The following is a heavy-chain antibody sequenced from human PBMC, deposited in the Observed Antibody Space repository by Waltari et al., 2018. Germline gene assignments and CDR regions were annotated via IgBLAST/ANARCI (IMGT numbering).Heavy chain of an antibody. D-gene: IGHD3-9*01. J-gene: IGHJ5*02. V-gene: IGHV3-23*01. Sequence: EVQLLESGGGLVQPGGSLRLSCSASGLSFSNYAMTWVRQAPERGLEWVSGISGSGGGVYYADSVKGRFTISRDNSKNTLYLQMNSLRAEDTAIYYCAKDESGYEIKWFDPWGQGTLVTVSS. CDR1: GLSFSNYA. CDR2: ISGSGGGV. CDR3: AKDESGYEIKWFDP.